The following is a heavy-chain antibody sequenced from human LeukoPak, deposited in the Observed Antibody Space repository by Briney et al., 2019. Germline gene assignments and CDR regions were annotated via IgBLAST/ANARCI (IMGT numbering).Heavy chain of an antibody. CDR1: GFTFSSYG. CDR3: AKGGWDYYDSSGYTFDY. CDR2: ISYDGSNK. D-gene: IGHD3-22*01. Sequence: PGGSLRLSCAASGFTFSSYGMHWVRQAPGKGLEWVAVISYDGSNKYYADSVKGRFTISRDNSKNTLYLQMNSLRAEDTAVYYCAKGGWDYYDSSGYTFDYWGQGTLVTVSS. J-gene: IGHJ4*02. V-gene: IGHV3-30*18.